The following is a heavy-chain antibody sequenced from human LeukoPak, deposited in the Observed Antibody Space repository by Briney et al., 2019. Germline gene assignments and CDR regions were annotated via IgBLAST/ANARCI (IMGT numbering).Heavy chain of an antibody. CDR3: ARDSNHDSSGIDY. J-gene: IGHJ4*02. CDR1: GFTFSSHW. CDR2: INT. Sequence: GGSLRLSCAASGFTFSSHWMHWVRQDPGRGLVWVSHINTDSVKGRFTISRDNAKNTLYLQMNSLRADDTAVYYCARDSNHDSSGIDYWGQGTLVTVSS. V-gene: IGHV3-74*01. D-gene: IGHD3-22*01.